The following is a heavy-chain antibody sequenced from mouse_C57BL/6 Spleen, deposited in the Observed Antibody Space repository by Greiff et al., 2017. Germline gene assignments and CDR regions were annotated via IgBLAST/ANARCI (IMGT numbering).Heavy chain of an antibody. Sequence: EVHLVESGGDLVKPGGSLKLSCAASGFTFSSYGMSWVRQTPDKRLEWVATISSGGSYTYYPDSVKGRFTISRDNAKNTLYLQMSSLKSEDTAMYYCARWADYYAMDYWGQGTSVTVSS. J-gene: IGHJ4*01. CDR3: ARWADYYAMDY. V-gene: IGHV5-6*01. CDR1: GFTFSSYG. CDR2: ISSGGSYT.